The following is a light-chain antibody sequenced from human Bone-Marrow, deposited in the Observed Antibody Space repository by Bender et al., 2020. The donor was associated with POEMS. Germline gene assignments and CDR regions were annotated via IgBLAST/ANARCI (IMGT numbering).Light chain of an antibody. J-gene: IGLJ3*02. V-gene: IGLV3-21*02. Sequence: SYVLSQPPSVSVAPGQTARISCGGDDIGSTTVHWYQQRPGQAPVLVLFDDTSRPPGIPERFSGSRTGNPATLTIRRVEAADEADYYCQLWDFSLDHPGVFGGGTKLTVL. CDR1: DIGSTT. CDR2: DDT. CDR3: QLWDFSLDHPGV.